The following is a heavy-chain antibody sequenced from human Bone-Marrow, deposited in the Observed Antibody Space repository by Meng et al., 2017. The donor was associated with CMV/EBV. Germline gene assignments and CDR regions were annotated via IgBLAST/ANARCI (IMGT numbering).Heavy chain of an antibody. Sequence: SCAASGFTFSSYSMNWVRQAPGKGLEWVSSISSSSSYIYYADSVKGRFTISRDNAKNSLYLQMNSLRAEDTAVYYCARDTYYYDSSGYYRPKYPDYWGQGTLVAVSS. CDR1: GFTFSSYS. J-gene: IGHJ4*02. CDR2: ISSSSSYI. D-gene: IGHD3-22*01. CDR3: ARDTYYYDSSGYYRPKYPDY. V-gene: IGHV3-21*01.